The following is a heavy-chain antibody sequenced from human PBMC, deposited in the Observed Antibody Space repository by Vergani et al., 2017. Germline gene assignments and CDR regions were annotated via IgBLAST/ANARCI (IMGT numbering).Heavy chain of an antibody. CDR2: IKQDGSEK. CDR3: ARDSLGEIYDFWSGYWYFDY. CDR1: GFTFSSYW. V-gene: IGHV3-7*03. J-gene: IGHJ4*02. D-gene: IGHD3-3*01. Sequence: EVQLVESGGGLVQPGGSLRLSCAASGFTFSSYWMSWVRQAPGKGLEWVANIKQDGSEKYYVDSVKGRFTISRDNAKNSLYLQMNSLRAEVTAVYYCARDSLGEIYDFWSGYWYFDYWGQGTLVTVSS.